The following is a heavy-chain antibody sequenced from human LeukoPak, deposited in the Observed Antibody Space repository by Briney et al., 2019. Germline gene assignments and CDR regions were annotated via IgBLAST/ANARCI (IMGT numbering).Heavy chain of an antibody. Sequence: ASVKVSCKASGYTFTSYDINWVRQATGQGLEWMGWMNPNSGNTGYAQKFQGRVTMTRNTSISTAYMELSSLRSEDTAVYYCARTSRRGSRYYYGMDVWGQGTTVTVSS. CDR3: ARTSRRGSRYYYGMDV. J-gene: IGHJ6*02. CDR1: GYTFTSYD. D-gene: IGHD1-26*01. CDR2: MNPNSGNT. V-gene: IGHV1-8*01.